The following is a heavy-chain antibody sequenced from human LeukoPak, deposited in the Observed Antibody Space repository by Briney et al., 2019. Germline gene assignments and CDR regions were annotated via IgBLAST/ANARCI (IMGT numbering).Heavy chain of an antibody. CDR3: ARAGAGGPYYYYGMDV. CDR2: INPNSGGT. D-gene: IGHD1-26*01. CDR1: GYTFTGYY. Sequence: ASVKVSCKASGYTFTGYYMHWVRQAPGQGLEWMGRINPNSGGTNYAQKFQGRVTMTRNTSISTAYMELSRLRSDDTAVYYCARAGAGGPYYYYGMDVWGQGTTVTVSS. J-gene: IGHJ6*02. V-gene: IGHV1-2*06.